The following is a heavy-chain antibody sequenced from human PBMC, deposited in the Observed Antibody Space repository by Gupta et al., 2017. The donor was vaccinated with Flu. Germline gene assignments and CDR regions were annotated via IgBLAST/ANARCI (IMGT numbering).Heavy chain of an antibody. CDR3: ARDQSIEAARQASDNWFDP. J-gene: IGHJ5*02. V-gene: IGHV1-69*06. D-gene: IGHD6-13*01. Sequence: QGLEWLGGIIPIFGAKNYAQKFQGRVTITADKSTSTAYMELSSLTSEDTAVYYCARDQSIEAARQASDNWFDPWGQGTRVTVSS. CDR2: IIPIFGAK.